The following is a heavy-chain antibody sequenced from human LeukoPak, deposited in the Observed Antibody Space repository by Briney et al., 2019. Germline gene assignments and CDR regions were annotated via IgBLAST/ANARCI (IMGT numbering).Heavy chain of an antibody. V-gene: IGHV4-59*01. D-gene: IGHD1-26*01. CDR3: ARGRRWELLHAFDI. CDR1: GGSISSYF. CDR2: IHYSENT. J-gene: IGHJ3*02. Sequence: PSETLSLTCTVSGGSISSYFWSWIRQPPGKGLEWIAYIHYSENTNYNPSLKSRVTISVDTSKNQFSLKLSSVTAADTAVYYCARGRRWELLHAFDIWGQGTMVTVSS.